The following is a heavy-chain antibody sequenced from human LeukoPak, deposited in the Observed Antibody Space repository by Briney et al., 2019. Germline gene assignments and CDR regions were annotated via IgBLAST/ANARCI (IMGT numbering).Heavy chain of an antibody. D-gene: IGHD2-15*01. CDR1: GGTFGSYA. CDR3: AREDVVVVVAAHFDY. J-gene: IGHJ4*02. V-gene: IGHV1-69*04. Sequence: ASVKVSCKASGGTFGSYAISWVRQAPGQGLEWMGRIIPILGIANYAQKFQGRVTITADKSTSTAYMELSSLRSEDTAVYYCAREDVVVVVAAHFDYWGRGTLVTVSS. CDR2: IIPILGIA.